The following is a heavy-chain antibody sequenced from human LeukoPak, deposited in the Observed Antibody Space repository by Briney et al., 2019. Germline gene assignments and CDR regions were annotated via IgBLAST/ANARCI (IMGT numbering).Heavy chain of an antibody. D-gene: IGHD3-16*01. Sequence: AGSLTLSCAASGFTFSNYWMHWVRQAQGQGMVWVSRINSDGSRTTSADAVKGRFTISRNNSKNTLYLQMNSLRVEDTAVYYCARDGRALGEYWGQGTLVTVSS. CDR3: ARDGRALGEY. J-gene: IGHJ4*02. V-gene: IGHV3-74*01. CDR1: GFTFSNYW. CDR2: INSDGSRT.